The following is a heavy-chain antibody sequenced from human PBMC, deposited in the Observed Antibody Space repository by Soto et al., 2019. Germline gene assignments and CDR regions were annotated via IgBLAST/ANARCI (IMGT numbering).Heavy chain of an antibody. Sequence: HPGGALRLSCAASGFTFSSCAMHWVRQAPGKGLGGVAVISYDGSNKYDADSVKGRFTISRDNSKNTLYLQMNSLRAEDTAVYYCARARYYYDSSGYFGYWGQRTRGTV. D-gene: IGHD3-22*01. V-gene: IGHV3-30-3*01. CDR1: GFTFSSCA. CDR2: ISYDGSNK. CDR3: ARARYYYDSSGYFGY. J-gene: IGHJ4*02.